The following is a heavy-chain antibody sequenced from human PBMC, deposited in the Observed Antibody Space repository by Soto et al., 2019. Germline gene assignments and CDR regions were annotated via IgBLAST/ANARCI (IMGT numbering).Heavy chain of an antibody. CDR1: GFTFNSYT. J-gene: IGHJ6*04. CDR3: ARDCSGGSCYPGKHV. CDR2: ISSSGYI. Sequence: GGSLRLASAAYGFTFNSYTINWVRQAPGKRLEWLSSISSSGYIFSTDSVRGRFTISRDNAKNSVYLQINSLRAEDTAVYFCARDCSGGSCYPGKHVWCDGTAVTVYS. V-gene: IGHV3-21*01. D-gene: IGHD2-15*01.